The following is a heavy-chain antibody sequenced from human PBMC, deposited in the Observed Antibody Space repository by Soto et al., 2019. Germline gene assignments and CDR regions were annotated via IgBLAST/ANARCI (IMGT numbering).Heavy chain of an antibody. D-gene: IGHD3-10*01. CDR3: AKPLAPPPHSGSYYGGDAFDY. V-gene: IGHV3-30*18. CDR1: GFTFSSYG. CDR2: ISYDGSNK. Sequence: GGSLRLSCAASGFTFSSYGMHWVRQAPGKGLEWVAVISYDGSNKYYADSVKGRFTISRDNSKNTLYLQMNSLRAEDTAVYYCAKPLAPPPHSGSYYGGDAFDYWGQGTLVTVSS. J-gene: IGHJ4*02.